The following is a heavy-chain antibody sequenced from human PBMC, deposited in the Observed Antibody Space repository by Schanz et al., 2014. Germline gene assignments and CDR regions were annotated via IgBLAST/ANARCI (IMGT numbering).Heavy chain of an antibody. Sequence: QVQLVQSGAEVKKPGASVKVSCKASGYTFTGSYVYWMRQAPGQGLEWIGRINPNSGGANYAQKFQGRISMTRDTSTATFYMELSSLTSDDTAVYFCARDVGRPGHFWYFDLWGRGTLVTVSS. V-gene: IGHV1-2*06. CDR1: GYTFTGSY. D-gene: IGHD1-1*01. CDR3: ARDVGRPGHFWYFDL. J-gene: IGHJ2*01. CDR2: INPNSGGA.